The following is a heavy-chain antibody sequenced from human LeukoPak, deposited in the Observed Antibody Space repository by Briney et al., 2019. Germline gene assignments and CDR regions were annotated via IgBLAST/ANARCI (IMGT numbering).Heavy chain of an antibody. D-gene: IGHD3-16*01. CDR1: GGSISSYY. CDR2: IYISGST. CDR3: AREGSRFLLYNWFDP. V-gene: IGHV4-4*07. J-gene: IGHJ5*02. Sequence: PSETLSLTCTVSGGSISSYYWSWIRQPAGKGLEWIGRIYISGSTNYNPSLKSRGTISVDPSKNQFSLKLSSVTAADTAVYYCAREGSRFLLYNWFDPWGQGTLVTVSS.